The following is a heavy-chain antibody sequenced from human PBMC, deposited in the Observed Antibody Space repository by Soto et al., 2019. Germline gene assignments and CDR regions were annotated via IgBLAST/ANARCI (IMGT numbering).Heavy chain of an antibody. J-gene: IGHJ4*02. V-gene: IGHV4-39*01. CDR2: IYYSGST. D-gene: IGHD1-26*01. CDR1: GGSISSSSYY. CDR3: ARAGYWELTFDY. Sequence: SETLSLTCTVSGGSISSSSYYWGWIRQPPGKGLEWIGSIYYSGSTYYNPSLKSRVTISVDTSKNQFSLKLSSVTAADTAVYYCARAGYWELTFDYWGQGTLVTVS.